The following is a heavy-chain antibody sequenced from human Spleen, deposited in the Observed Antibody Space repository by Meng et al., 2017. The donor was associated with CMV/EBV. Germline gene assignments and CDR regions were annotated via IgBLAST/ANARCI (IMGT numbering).Heavy chain of an antibody. J-gene: IGHJ1*01. CDR1: GYTFTSYY. CDR2: IDPSGGST. V-gene: IGHV1-46*01. D-gene: IGHD1-26*01. CDR3: ARGKGMGGDAWH. Sequence: CKASGYTFTSYYMRWVRQAPGQGLEWMGIIDPSGGSTSYAQKFQGRVTMTRDTSTSTVYMELSSLRSEDTAVYYCARGKGMGGDAWHWGQGTLVTVSS.